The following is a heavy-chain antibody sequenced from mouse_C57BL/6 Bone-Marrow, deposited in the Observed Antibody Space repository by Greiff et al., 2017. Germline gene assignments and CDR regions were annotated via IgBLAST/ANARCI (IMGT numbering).Heavy chain of an antibody. CDR2: IYPRSGNT. J-gene: IGHJ3*01. CDR1: GYTFTSYG. CDR3: ANYYVSSYVAWFAY. V-gene: IGHV1-81*01. D-gene: IGHD1-1*01. Sequence: VQLKESGAELARPGASVKLSCKASGYTFTSYGISWVKQRTGQGLEWIGEIYPRSGNTYYNEKFKGKATLTADKSSSTAYMELRSLTSEDSAVYFCANYYVSSYVAWFAYWGQGTLVTVSA.